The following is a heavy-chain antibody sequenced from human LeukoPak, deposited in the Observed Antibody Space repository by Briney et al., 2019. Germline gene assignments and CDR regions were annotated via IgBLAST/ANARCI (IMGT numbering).Heavy chain of an antibody. D-gene: IGHD2-2*01. Sequence: QPGGSLRLSCAASGFTFSSYWMSWVRQAPGKGLEWVANIKQDGSGKYYVDSVKGRFTISRDNAKNSLYLQMNSLRAEDTAVYYCARFPIVVVPAAIASYYYYMDVWGKGTTVTVSS. CDR1: GFTFSSYW. CDR2: IKQDGSGK. CDR3: ARFPIVVVPAAIASYYYYMDV. V-gene: IGHV3-7*01. J-gene: IGHJ6*03.